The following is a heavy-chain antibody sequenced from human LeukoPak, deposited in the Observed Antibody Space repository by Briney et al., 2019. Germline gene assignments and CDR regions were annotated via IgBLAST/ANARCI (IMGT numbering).Heavy chain of an antibody. CDR2: IYSGGTT. CDR3: ARRYYTRTVED. V-gene: IGHV3-66*04. CDR1: GFTVSSNY. J-gene: IGHJ4*02. D-gene: IGHD2-2*02. Sequence: GGSLRLSCAASGFTVSSNYMSLVRQAPGKGLEWVSVIYSGGTTYYADSVKGRFTISRDNSKNTLYLQMNSLRAEETTVYYFARRYYTRTVEDWGQGTLVTVSS.